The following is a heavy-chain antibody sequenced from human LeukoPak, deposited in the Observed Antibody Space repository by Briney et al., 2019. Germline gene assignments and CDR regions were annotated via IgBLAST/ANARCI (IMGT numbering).Heavy chain of an antibody. V-gene: IGHV3-30-3*01. Sequence: GGSLRLSCTASGFTFSNFAMHWVRQAPGKGLEWVAVISYDGSNKYYADSVKGRFTISRDNSKNTLYLQMNRLRAEDTAVYYCARDGEVAGFDYWGQGTLVTVSS. CDR3: ARDGEVAGFDY. CDR2: ISYDGSNK. J-gene: IGHJ4*02. D-gene: IGHD6-19*01. CDR1: GFTFSNFA.